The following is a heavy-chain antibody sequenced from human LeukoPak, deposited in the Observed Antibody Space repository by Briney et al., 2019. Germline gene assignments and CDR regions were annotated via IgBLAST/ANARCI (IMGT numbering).Heavy chain of an antibody. CDR2: ISGSGGST. Sequence: GGSLRLSCAASGFTFSSYAMSWVRQAPGKGLEWVSAISGSGGSTYYADSVKGRFTISRDNSKNTLYLQMNSLRAGDTAVYYCAKVYSTYYDFWSGYSIDAFDIWGQGTMVTVSS. CDR3: AKVYSTYYDFWSGYSIDAFDI. CDR1: GFTFSSYA. V-gene: IGHV3-23*01. D-gene: IGHD3-3*01. J-gene: IGHJ3*02.